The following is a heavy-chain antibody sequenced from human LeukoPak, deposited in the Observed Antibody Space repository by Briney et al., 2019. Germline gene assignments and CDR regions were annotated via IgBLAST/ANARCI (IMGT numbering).Heavy chain of an antibody. J-gene: IGHJ5*02. CDR3: ARDGITIFGVGP. CDR2: TNHSGST. Sequence: SETLSLTCAVYGGSFSGYYWSWIRQPPGKGLEWIGETNHSGSTNYNPSLKSRVTISVDTSKNQFSLKLSSVTAADTAVYYCARDGITIFGVGPWGQGTLVTVSS. CDR1: GGSFSGYY. D-gene: IGHD3-3*01. V-gene: IGHV4-34*01.